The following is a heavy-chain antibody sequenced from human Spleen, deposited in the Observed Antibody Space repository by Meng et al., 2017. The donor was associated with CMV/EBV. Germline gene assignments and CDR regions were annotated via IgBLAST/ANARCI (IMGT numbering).Heavy chain of an antibody. J-gene: IGHJ6*02. CDR3: TRARSLFSYAMDV. CDR1: GFTFSSYG. D-gene: IGHD2-15*01. CDR2: IRYDGSNK. V-gene: IGHV3-30*02. Sequence: GGSLRLSCAASGFTFSSYGMHWVRQAPGKGLEWVAFIRYDGSNKYYADSVKGRFTISRDTSKNLLYLQMNSLRGEDTAIYFCTRARSLFSYAMDVWGQGTTVTVSS.